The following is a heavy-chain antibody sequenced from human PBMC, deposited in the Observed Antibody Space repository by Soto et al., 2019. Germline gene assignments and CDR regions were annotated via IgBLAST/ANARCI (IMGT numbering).Heavy chain of an antibody. CDR3: AREKEDDSGDYTAFDI. J-gene: IGHJ3*02. V-gene: IGHV4-31*03. CDR2: IYYSGTK. CDR1: GDSINNGDCY. D-gene: IGHD4-17*01. Sequence: QVQLQESGPGLVKPSQTLSLTCTVSGDSINNGDCYWSWLRQLPGKGLEWIGYIYYSGTKYYNPSLKSRVSMSVDTSKNQFSPNLTSVTAAHTAVYYCAREKEDDSGDYTAFDIWGQGTVVTVSS.